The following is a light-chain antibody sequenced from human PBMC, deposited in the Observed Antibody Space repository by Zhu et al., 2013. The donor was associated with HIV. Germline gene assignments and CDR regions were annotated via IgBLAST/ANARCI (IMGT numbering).Light chain of an antibody. Sequence: EIVLTQSPATLSLSPGERATLSCRASQSVSSYLAWYQQKPGQAPRLLIYDASNRATGIPARFSGSGSGTDFTLTISSLEPEDFAVYYCQQSGSSPFTFGPGTKVDLK. CDR2: DAS. V-gene: IGKV3-11*01. J-gene: IGKJ3*01. CDR1: QSVSSY. CDR3: QQSGSSPFT.